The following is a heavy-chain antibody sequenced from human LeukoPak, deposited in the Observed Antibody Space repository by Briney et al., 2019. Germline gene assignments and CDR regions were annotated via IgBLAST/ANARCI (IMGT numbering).Heavy chain of an antibody. CDR2: IYFSGTT. V-gene: IGHV4-39*01. CDR1: GASINSGTHY. D-gene: IGHD2-8*01. Sequence: PSETLSLTCTVSGASINSGTHYWGWIRQPPGKGLEWIGAIYFSGTTYYNPSLGGRVTMSLDASKNQFSLKLTSVSAPDTSLYYCSRIWGVAGTFGDLLYSYFDPWGQGTLVTVSS. J-gene: IGHJ5*02. CDR3: SRIWGVAGTFGDLLYSYFDP.